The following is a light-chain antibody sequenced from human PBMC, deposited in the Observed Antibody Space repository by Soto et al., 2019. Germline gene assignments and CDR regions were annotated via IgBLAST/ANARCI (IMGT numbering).Light chain of an antibody. J-gene: IGKJ5*01. CDR3: QQRGTWPPT. Sequence: EIVLTQSPATLSLSPGESATLSCRTNQSVDTYFAWYQQKRGLAPRLLIYDASNRAIGIPARFSGRGSETDFSLTISSLEPEDFAIYFCQQRGTWPPTFGRGTRLEI. CDR1: QSVDTY. V-gene: IGKV3-11*01. CDR2: DAS.